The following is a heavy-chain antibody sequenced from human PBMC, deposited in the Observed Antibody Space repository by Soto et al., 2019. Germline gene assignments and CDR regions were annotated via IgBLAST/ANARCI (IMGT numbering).Heavy chain of an antibody. V-gene: IGHV3-30-3*01. CDR2: ISYDGSNK. J-gene: IGHJ4*02. D-gene: IGHD3-22*01. CDR3: ARDWGYYDSSGYFDY. Sequence: PXESILLSCAASAFRFSRYAMHWVRKAQGKGLEWVAVISYDGSNKYYADSVKGRFTISRDNSKNTLYLQMNSLGAEDTAVYYCARDWGYYDSSGYFDYWGQGTLVTVSS. CDR1: AFRFSRYA.